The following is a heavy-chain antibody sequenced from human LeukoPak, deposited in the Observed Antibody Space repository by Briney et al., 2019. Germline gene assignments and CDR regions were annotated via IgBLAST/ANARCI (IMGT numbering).Heavy chain of an antibody. D-gene: IGHD3-3*01. CDR1: GFTFSSYG. CDR3: AKEQSLRFLEWLPTNYYYYGMDV. CDR2: ISYDGSNK. J-gene: IGHJ6*02. Sequence: GGSLRLSCAASGFTFSSYGMHWVRQAPGKGLEWVAVISYDGSNKYYADSVKGRLTISRDNSKNTLYLQMNSLGAEDTAVYYCAKEQSLRFLEWLPTNYYYYGMDVWGQGTTVTVSS. V-gene: IGHV3-30*18.